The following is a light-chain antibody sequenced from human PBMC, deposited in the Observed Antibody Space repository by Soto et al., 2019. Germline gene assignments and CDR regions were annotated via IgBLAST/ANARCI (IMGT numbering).Light chain of an antibody. CDR1: QSVSSN. CDR2: GAS. V-gene: IGKV3-15*01. J-gene: IGKJ1*01. Sequence: ELVMPQSPATLSVSPGACSLLSGRASQSVSSNLAWYQQKPGQAPRLLIYGASTRPIGIPARFSGTGSETEFTLTISSLQSEDFAVYYCQQYNRWPRAFGQGTKVDIK. CDR3: QQYNRWPRA.